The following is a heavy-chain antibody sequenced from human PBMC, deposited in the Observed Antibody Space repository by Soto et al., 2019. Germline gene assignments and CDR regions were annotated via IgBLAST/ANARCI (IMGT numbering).Heavy chain of an antibody. J-gene: IGHJ6*02. D-gene: IGHD6-19*01. CDR2: ISYDGRNK. CDR3: ANSGPNSRSYYYYSMDV. V-gene: IGHV3-30*18. CDR1: GFTFSSYG. Sequence: QVQLVESGGGVVQPGRSLRLSCAASGFTFSSYGMHWVRQAPGKGLEWVAVISYDGRNKYYADSVKGRFTISRDNSKNTLYLQMNSLRAEDTAVYYCANSGPNSRSYYYYSMDVWGQGTTVTVSS.